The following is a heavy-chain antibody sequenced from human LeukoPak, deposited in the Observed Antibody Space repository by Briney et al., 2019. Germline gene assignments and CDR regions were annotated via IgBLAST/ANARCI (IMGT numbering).Heavy chain of an antibody. CDR1: GYTFTSYY. J-gene: IGHJ4*02. CDR3: ATQRGSYLWGTDFDY. D-gene: IGHD3-16*01. V-gene: IGHV1-2*02. CDR2: INPNSGDT. Sequence: ASVKVSCKASGYTFTSYYRHWVRQAPGQGLEWMGWINPNSGDTKYAQKFQGRVTMTRDTSISTAYMELSRLRSDDTAVYYCATQRGSYLWGTDFDYWGQGTLVTVSS.